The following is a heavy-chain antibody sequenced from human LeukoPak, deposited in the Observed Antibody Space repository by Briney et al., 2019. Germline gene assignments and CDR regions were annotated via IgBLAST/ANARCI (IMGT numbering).Heavy chain of an antibody. CDR1: GGSISSSNW. CDR2: IYHSGST. CDR3: ARVGYCSHGSCLRLDWYFDL. Sequence: SGTLSLTCAVSGGSISSSNWWSWVRPPPGKGLEWIGEIYHSGSTNYNPSLKSRVTISVDKSKNQFSLKLSSVTAADTAVYYCARVGYCSHGSCLRLDWYFDLWGRGTLVTVSS. J-gene: IGHJ2*01. V-gene: IGHV4-4*02. D-gene: IGHD2-15*01.